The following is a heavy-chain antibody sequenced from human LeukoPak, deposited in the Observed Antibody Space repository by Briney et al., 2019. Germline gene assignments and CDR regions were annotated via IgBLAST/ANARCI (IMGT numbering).Heavy chain of an antibody. CDR3: AREYRWELPDY. D-gene: IGHD1-26*01. Sequence: ASVKVSCKASGGTFSSYAIIWVRQAPGQGLEWMGRIIPILGIANYAQKFQGRVTITADKSTSTAYMELSSLRSEDTAVYYCAREYRWELPDYWGQGTLVTVSS. J-gene: IGHJ4*02. CDR1: GGTFSSYA. CDR2: IIPILGIA. V-gene: IGHV1-69*04.